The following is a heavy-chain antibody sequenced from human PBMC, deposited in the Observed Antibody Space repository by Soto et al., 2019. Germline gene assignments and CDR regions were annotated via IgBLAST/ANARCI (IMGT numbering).Heavy chain of an antibody. CDR2: MNPNSGNT. J-gene: IGHJ6*02. D-gene: IGHD1-26*01. Sequence: ASVKVSCKASGYTFTSYDINWVRQATGQGLEWMGWMNPNSGNTGYAQKFQGRVTMTRNTSISTAYTELSSLRSEDTAVYYCAGVGVTYYYYGMDVWGQGTTVTVSS. CDR1: GYTFTSYD. CDR3: AGVGVTYYYYGMDV. V-gene: IGHV1-8*01.